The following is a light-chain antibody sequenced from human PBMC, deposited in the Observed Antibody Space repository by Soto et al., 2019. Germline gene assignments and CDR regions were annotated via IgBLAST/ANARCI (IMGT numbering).Light chain of an antibody. CDR2: AAS. CDR1: QSVSSHY. CDR3: RQYNNWPGT. Sequence: EIVLTQSPGTLSLSPGERATLSCRASQSVSSHYLAWYQQKPGQAPRLLIYAASSRATGIPVRFSGSGSGTDFTLTISRLEPEDFAVYYCRQYNNWPGTFGGGTKVDIK. V-gene: IGKV3-20*01. J-gene: IGKJ4*01.